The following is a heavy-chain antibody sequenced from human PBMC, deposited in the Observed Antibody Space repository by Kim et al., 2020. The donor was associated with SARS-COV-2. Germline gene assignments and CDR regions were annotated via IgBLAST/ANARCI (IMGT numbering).Heavy chain of an antibody. CDR1: GGSMRNYY. D-gene: IGHD3-22*01. CDR2: IYYSGST. Sequence: SETLSLTCTVSGGSMRNYYWSWIRQFPGKGLEWIGYIYYSGSTDYNPSLKSRATLSVDTSKNQFSLKLSSVTPADTAVYFCAIRYDNSGFYYRWGQGTLVTVSS. J-gene: IGHJ4*02. CDR3: AIRYDNSGFYYR. V-gene: IGHV4-59*13.